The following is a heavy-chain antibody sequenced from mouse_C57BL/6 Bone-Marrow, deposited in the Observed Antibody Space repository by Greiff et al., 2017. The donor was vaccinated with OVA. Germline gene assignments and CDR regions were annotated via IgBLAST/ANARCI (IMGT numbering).Heavy chain of an antibody. Sequence: VHLVESGAELVRPGASVKLSCKASGYTFTDYYINWVKQRPGQGLEWIARIYPGSGNTYYNEKFKGKATLTAEKSSSTAYMQLSSLTSEDSAVYFCARNLYYFDSWGQGTTLTVSS. V-gene: IGHV1-76*01. CDR3: ARNLYYFDS. J-gene: IGHJ2*01. CDR2: IYPGSGNT. CDR1: GYTFTDYY.